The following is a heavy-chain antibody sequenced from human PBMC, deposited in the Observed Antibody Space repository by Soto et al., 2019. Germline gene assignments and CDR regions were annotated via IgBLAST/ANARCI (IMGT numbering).Heavy chain of an antibody. CDR1: GGSVTSGSYY. CDR2: IYYTGST. Sequence: QVQLLESGPGLVKPSETLSLTCTVSGGSVTSGSYYWSWIRQPPGKGLEWIGYIYYTGSTNYNPPLTLRVTTTLATSKDQFSLTLNSVTAADTADYYGAREWDFWSGSALWFDPWGQGTLVTVSS. CDR3: AREWDFWSGSALWFDP. V-gene: IGHV4-61*01. D-gene: IGHD3-3*01. J-gene: IGHJ5*02.